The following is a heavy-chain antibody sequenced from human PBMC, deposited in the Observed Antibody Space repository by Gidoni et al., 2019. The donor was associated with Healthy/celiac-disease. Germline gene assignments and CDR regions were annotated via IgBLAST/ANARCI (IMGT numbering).Heavy chain of an antibody. CDR2: IYHSGST. CDR1: GYSISSGYY. CDR3: ARVVDSLPAGY. J-gene: IGHJ4*02. Sequence: QVQLQESGPGLVKPSETLSLTCTVSGYSISSGYYWGWIRQPPGKGLEWIGSIYHSGSTYYNPSLKSRVTISVDTSKNQFSLKLSSVTAADTAVYYCARVVDSLPAGYWGQGTLVTVSS. V-gene: IGHV4-38-2*02. D-gene: IGHD3-10*01.